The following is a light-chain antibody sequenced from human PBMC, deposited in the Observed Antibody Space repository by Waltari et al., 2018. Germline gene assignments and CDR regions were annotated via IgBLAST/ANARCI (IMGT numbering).Light chain of an antibody. Sequence: DIQMTQPPSSLSASVGDRVTITCRASQGINNYLSWYQQKPGKAPKRLIYYASSLESGVPSRFSGSGSGTDYTLTISSLQPEDIATYYCQQYDLFPLTFGGGTKVDIK. CDR3: QQYDLFPLT. CDR2: YAS. V-gene: IGKV1-33*01. J-gene: IGKJ4*01. CDR1: QGINNY.